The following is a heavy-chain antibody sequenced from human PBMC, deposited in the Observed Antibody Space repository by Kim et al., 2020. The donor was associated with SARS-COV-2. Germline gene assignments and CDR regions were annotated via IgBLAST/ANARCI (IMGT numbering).Heavy chain of an antibody. J-gene: IGHJ5*02. CDR1: GFTFSNAW. CDR2: IKSKTDGGTT. V-gene: IGHV3-15*01. CDR3: TTRLIAVAGPSWFDP. D-gene: IGHD6-19*01. Sequence: GGSLRLSCAASGFTFSNAWMSWVRQAPGKGLEWVGRIKSKTDGGTTDYAAPVKGRFTISRDDTKNTLYLQMNSLKTEDTAVYYCTTRLIAVAGPSWFDPWGQGTLVTVSS.